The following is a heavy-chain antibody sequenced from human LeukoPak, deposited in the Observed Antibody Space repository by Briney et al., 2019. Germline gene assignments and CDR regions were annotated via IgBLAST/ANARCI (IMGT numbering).Heavy chain of an antibody. J-gene: IGHJ5*02. V-gene: IGHV4-39*07. CDR2: IYYSGST. CDR1: GGSISSSSYY. D-gene: IGHD3-16*02. Sequence: PSETLSLTCTVSGGSISSSSYYWGWIRQPPGKGLEWIGSIYYSGSTYYNPSLKSRVTISVDTSKNQFSLKLSSVTAADTAVYYCARGAMITFGGVIVIPGWFDPWGQGTLVTVSS. CDR3: ARGAMITFGGVIVIPGWFDP.